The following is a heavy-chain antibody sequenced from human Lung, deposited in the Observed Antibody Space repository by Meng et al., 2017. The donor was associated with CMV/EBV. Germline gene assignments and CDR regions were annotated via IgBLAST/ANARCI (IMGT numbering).Heavy chain of an antibody. CDR1: GYTFTGYY. D-gene: IGHD6-6*01. CDR3: AKAAYSSFARGGYYFDN. J-gene: IGHJ4*02. Sequence: ASVKVSCKASGYTFTGYYIHWVRQAPGQGLVWMGWINPDRGGTDYPQKFQGRVTMTRDTSISTAYMELTRLTSDDTAVYYCAKAAYSSFARGGYYFDNWGQRTLVTVSS. CDR2: INPDRGGT. V-gene: IGHV1-2*02.